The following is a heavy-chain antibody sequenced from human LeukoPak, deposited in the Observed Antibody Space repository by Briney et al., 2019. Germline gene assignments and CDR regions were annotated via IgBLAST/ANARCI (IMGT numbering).Heavy chain of an antibody. CDR3: ARPRQRWLQLRGNYFDY. D-gene: IGHD5-24*01. V-gene: IGHV4-34*01. CDR1: GGSFSGYY. J-gene: IGHJ4*02. Sequence: SETLSLTCAVYGGSFSGYYWSWIRQPPGKGLEWIGEINHSGSTNYNPSLKSRVTISVDTSKNQFSLKLSSVTAADTAVYYCARPRQRWLQLRGNYFDYWGQGTLVTVSS. CDR2: INHSGST.